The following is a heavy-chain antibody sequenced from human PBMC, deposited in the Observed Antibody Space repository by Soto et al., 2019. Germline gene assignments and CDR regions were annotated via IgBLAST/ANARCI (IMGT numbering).Heavy chain of an antibody. Sequence: ASVKVSCKVSGYTLTELSMHWVRQAPGKGLEWMGGFDPEDGETIYAQKFQGRVTMTEDTSTDTAYMELSSLRSEDTAVYYCATEAIYGSGSYYKKYYYGMDVWGQGTTVTVSS. CDR1: GYTLTELS. CDR3: ATEAIYGSGSYYKKYYYGMDV. D-gene: IGHD3-10*01. V-gene: IGHV1-24*01. CDR2: FDPEDGET. J-gene: IGHJ6*02.